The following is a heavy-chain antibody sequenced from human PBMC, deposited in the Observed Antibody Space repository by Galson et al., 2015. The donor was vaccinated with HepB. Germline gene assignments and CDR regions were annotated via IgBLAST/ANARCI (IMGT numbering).Heavy chain of an antibody. CDR2: VYYSGST. V-gene: IGHV4-61*08. D-gene: IGHD2-2*01. J-gene: IGHJ6*03. CDR3: ARLGGNQLLYYYYYMDV. CDR1: SGSVSSNGYY. Sequence: ETLSLTCTVSSGSVSSNGYYWTWIRQPPGKKLEWIGYVYYSGSTNYNPSLKSRVTISLDRSKNQFSLKLSSVTAADTAMYYCARLGGNQLLYYYYYMDVWGKGTTVTVSS.